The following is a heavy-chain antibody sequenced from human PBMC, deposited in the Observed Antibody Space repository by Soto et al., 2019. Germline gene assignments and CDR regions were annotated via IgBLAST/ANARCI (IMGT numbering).Heavy chain of an antibody. J-gene: IGHJ3*01. CDR3: ARGSYYNSSGYSYSLVFDF. D-gene: IGHD3-22*01. CDR2: MNPNSGNT. CDR1: GYTFTSYD. V-gene: IGHV1-8*01. Sequence: APVKVSCKASGYTFTSYDINWVRQATGQGLEWMGWMNPNSGNTGYAQKFQGRVTMTRNTSISTAYMELSSLRSEDTAVYYCARGSYYNSSGYSYSLVFDFGGKGKLVTV.